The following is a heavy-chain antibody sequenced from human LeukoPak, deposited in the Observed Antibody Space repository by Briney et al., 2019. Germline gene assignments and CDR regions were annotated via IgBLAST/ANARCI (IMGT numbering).Heavy chain of an antibody. J-gene: IGHJ2*01. D-gene: IGHD3-22*01. V-gene: IGHV3-33*01. CDR2: IWYDGSNK. CDR3: ARPDYYYDSSGYPWYFDL. Sequence: GGSLRLSCAASGFTFSSYGMHWVRQAPGKGLEWVAVIWYDGSNKYYADSVKGRFTISRDKSKNTLYLQMNSLRAEDTAVYYCARPDYYYDSSGYPWYFDLWGXXTLVTXSS. CDR1: GFTFSSYG.